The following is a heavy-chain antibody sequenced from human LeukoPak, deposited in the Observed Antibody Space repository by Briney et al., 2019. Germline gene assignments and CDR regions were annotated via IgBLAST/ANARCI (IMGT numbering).Heavy chain of an antibody. J-gene: IGHJ4*02. V-gene: IGHV4-38-2*02. D-gene: IGHD1-26*01. CDR1: GYSISSGYY. CDR2: IYYSGST. CDR3: ASLRERSYYARGFDY. Sequence: PSETLSLTCSVSGYSISSGYYWDWIRQPPGKGLEWIGSIYYSGSTYYNPSLKSRVTISVDTSKNQFSLKLSSVTAADTAVYYCASLRERSYYARGFDYWGQGTLVTVSS.